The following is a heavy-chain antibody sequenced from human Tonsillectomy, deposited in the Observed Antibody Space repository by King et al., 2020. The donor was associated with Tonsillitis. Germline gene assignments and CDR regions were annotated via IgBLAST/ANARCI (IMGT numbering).Heavy chain of an antibody. J-gene: IGHJ5*02. D-gene: IGHD6-19*01. CDR2: ISGSGSNT. Sequence: VQLVESGGGLVQPGGSLRLSCAASGFTFSNYAMSWVRQAPGKGLEWVSTISGSGSNTYNADSVKGRLTISRDNSKNTQYLQMNSLRAEDTAVYYCAKGGEAVAVWFDPWGQGTLVTVSS. CDR1: GFTFSNYA. CDR3: AKGGEAVAVWFDP. V-gene: IGHV3-23*04.